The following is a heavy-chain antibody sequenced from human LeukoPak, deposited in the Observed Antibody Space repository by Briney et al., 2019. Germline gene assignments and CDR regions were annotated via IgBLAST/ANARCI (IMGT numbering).Heavy chain of an antibody. V-gene: IGHV4-59*01. Sequence: SETLSLTCTVSGGSISSYYWSWIRQPPGKGLERIGYIYYSGSTNYNPSLKSRVTISVDTSKNRFSLKLSSVTAADTAVYYCAAGLYCTSTSCYYGMDVWGQGTTVTVSS. CDR3: AAGLYCTSTSCYYGMDV. J-gene: IGHJ6*02. CDR1: GGSISSYY. D-gene: IGHD2-2*01. CDR2: IYYSGST.